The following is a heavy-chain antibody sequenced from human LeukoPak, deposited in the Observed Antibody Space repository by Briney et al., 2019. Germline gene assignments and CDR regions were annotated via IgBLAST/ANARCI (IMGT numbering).Heavy chain of an antibody. Sequence: PSETLSLTCAVSGYSISSGYYWGWIRQPPGKGLEWIGSIYHCGSTYYNPSLKSRVTISVDTSKSQFSLKLSSVPAADTAVYYCARPYERGAFDIWGQGTMVTVSS. D-gene: IGHD3-22*01. J-gene: IGHJ3*02. V-gene: IGHV4-38-2*01. CDR2: IYHCGST. CDR1: GYSISSGYY. CDR3: ARPYERGAFDI.